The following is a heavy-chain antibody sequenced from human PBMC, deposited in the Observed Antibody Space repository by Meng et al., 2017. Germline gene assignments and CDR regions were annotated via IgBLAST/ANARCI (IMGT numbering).Heavy chain of an antibody. D-gene: IGHD6-19*01. CDR1: GFTFSSYS. CDR2: ISSSSSYI. Sequence: GQLGRSGGGLVKPGGSLRLSCAASGFTFSSYSMNWVRQAPGKGLEWVSSISSSSSYIYYADSVKGRFTISRDNAKNSLYLQMNSLRAEDTAVYYCARVLSSSGWSEIDYWGQGTLVTVSS. CDR3: ARVLSSSGWSEIDY. J-gene: IGHJ4*02. V-gene: IGHV3-21*01.